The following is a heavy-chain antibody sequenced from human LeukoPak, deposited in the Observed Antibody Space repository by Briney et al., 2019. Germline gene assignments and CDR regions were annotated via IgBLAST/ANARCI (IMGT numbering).Heavy chain of an antibody. CDR1: LFTLTSSA. D-gene: IGHD4/OR15-4a*01. CDR3: SKGDMVPTSLFDH. J-gene: IGHJ4*02. Sequence: GGSLSLSRGASLFTLTSSAMSWVGQAAGKGREGVSGIRGTGGTAYYADSLKGRFTIPRHKSKNTLYVPMNTLRDDHTAVYFFSKGDMVPTSLFDHWGQGTPVTVSS. V-gene: IGHV3-23*01. CDR2: IRGTGGTA.